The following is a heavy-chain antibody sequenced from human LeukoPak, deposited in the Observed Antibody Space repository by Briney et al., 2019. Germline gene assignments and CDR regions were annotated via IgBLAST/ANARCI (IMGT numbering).Heavy chain of an antibody. Sequence: GGCLRLSCAASGFTFSSYAMNWVRQAPGKGLEWVSGISGSGGSTYYADSVKGRFTVSRDNSKNTLYLQMNSLRAEDTAVYYCARARYSSGLYLWGQGTLVAVSS. CDR1: GFTFSSYA. D-gene: IGHD6-19*01. CDR3: ARARYSSGLYL. V-gene: IGHV3-23*01. CDR2: ISGSGGST. J-gene: IGHJ5*02.